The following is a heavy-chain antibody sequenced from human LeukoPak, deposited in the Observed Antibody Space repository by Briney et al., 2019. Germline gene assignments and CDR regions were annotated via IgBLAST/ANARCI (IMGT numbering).Heavy chain of an antibody. Sequence: ASVKVSRKASGYTFTSYGISWVRQAPGQGLEWMGWISAYNGNTNYAQKLQGRVTMTTGTSTSTAYMELRSLRSDDTAVYYCARSGGYYDILTGYYYFDYWGQGTLVTVSS. D-gene: IGHD3-9*01. CDR2: ISAYNGNT. V-gene: IGHV1-18*01. J-gene: IGHJ4*02. CDR1: GYTFTSYG. CDR3: ARSGGYYDILTGYYYFDY.